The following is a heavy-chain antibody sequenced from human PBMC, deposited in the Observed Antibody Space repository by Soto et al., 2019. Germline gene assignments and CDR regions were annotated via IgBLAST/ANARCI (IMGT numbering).Heavy chain of an antibody. J-gene: IGHJ4*02. V-gene: IGHV1-24*01. CDR3: ATDRYCSGGSCYITLFDY. Sequence: ASVKVSCKVSGYTLTELSMHWVRQAPGKGLEWMGGFDPEDGETIYAQKFQGRVTMTEDTSTDTAYMELSSLRSEDTAVYYCATDRYCSGGSCYITLFDYWGQGTLVTVSS. CDR1: GYTLTELS. CDR2: FDPEDGET. D-gene: IGHD2-15*01.